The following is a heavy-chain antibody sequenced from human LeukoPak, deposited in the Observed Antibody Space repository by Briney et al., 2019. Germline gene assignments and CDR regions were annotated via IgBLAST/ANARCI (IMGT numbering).Heavy chain of an antibody. J-gene: IGHJ5*02. CDR3: AKVSYCGGDCYPAHNWFDP. CDR2: ISGSGGST. CDR1: GFTFSSYA. Sequence: GGSLRLSCAASGFTFSSYAMSWVRQAPGKGLEWVSAISGSGGSTYYADSVKGQFTISRDNSKNTLYLQMNSLRAEDTAVYYCAKVSYCGGDCYPAHNWFDPWGQGTLVTVSS. D-gene: IGHD2-21*02. V-gene: IGHV3-23*01.